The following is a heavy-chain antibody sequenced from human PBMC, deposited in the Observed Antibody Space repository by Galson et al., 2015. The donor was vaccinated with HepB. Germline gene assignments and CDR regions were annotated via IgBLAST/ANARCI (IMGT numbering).Heavy chain of an antibody. J-gene: IGHJ6*02. CDR1: GYTFTSYG. Sequence: SVKVSCKASGYTFTSYGISWVRQAPGQGLEWMGWISAYNGNTNYAQKLQGRVTMTTDTSTSTAYMELRSLRSDDTAVYYCARVCGGDCYSHYYYGMDVWGQGTTVTVSS. CDR3: ARVCGGDCYSHYYYGMDV. D-gene: IGHD2-21*02. V-gene: IGHV1-18*04. CDR2: ISAYNGNT.